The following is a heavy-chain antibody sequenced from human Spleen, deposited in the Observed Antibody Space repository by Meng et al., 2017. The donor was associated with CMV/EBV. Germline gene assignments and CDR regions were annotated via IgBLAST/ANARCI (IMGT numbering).Heavy chain of an antibody. CDR3: ARYTVVPASIMYYYGVDV. J-gene: IGHJ6*02. Sequence: ASVKVSCKASGYTFTGYYMHWVRQAPGQGLEWMGWINPNSGGTNYAQKFQGRVTMTRDTSISTAYMDLSRLRSDDTAVYYCARYTVVPASIMYYYGVDVWGQGTTVTVSS. CDR1: GYTFTGYY. V-gene: IGHV1-2*02. D-gene: IGHD2-2*02. CDR2: INPNSGGT.